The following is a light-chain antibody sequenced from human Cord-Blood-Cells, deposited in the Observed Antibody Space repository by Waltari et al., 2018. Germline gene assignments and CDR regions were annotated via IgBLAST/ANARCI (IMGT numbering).Light chain of an antibody. CDR2: LEGSGSY. J-gene: IGLJ3*02. CDR1: SGHSSYI. CDR3: ETWDSNTWV. V-gene: IGLV4-60*03. Sequence: QPVLTQSSSASASLGSSVTLTCTLSSGHSSYIIAWPQQQPWKAPRYLMKLEGSGSYNKGSGVPDRFSGSSSGADRYLTISNLQSEDEADYYCETWDSNTWVFGGGTKLTVL.